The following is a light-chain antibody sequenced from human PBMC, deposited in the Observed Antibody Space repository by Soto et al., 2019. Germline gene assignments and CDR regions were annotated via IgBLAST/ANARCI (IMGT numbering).Light chain of an antibody. J-gene: IGKJ5*01. Sequence: DIQLTQSPSFLSASVGDRVTITCRASQGISSYLAWYQQRPGKAPKFLMYAAPTLQSGVPSRFSGSGSGTEFALTISSLQPEDFATYYCQQSYTSITFGQGTRLEIK. CDR2: AAP. CDR1: QGISSY. V-gene: IGKV1-9*01. CDR3: QQSYTSIT.